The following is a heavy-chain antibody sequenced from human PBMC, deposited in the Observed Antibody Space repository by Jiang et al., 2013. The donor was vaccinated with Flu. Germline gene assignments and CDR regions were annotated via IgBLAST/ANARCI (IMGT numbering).Heavy chain of an antibody. CDR1: GGSISSYY. V-gene: IGHV4-59*01. CDR2: IYYSGST. Sequence: PGLVKPSETLSLTCTVSGGSISSYYWSWIRQPPGKGLEWIGYIYYSGSTNYNPSLKSRVTISVDTSKNQFSLKLSSVTAADTAVYYCARMVSPHYDFWSGYYDDAFDIWGQGTMVTVSS. D-gene: IGHD3-3*01. J-gene: IGHJ3*02. CDR3: ARMVSPHYDFWSGYYDDAFDI.